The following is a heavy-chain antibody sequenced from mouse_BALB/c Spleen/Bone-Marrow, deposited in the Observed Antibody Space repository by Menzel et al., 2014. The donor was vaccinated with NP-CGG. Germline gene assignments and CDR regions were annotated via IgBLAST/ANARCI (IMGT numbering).Heavy chain of an antibody. J-gene: IGHJ4*01. CDR2: IDPENGNT. CDR3: ARGDGYAMDY. V-gene: IGHV14-1*02. Sequence: VQLQQSGAEIVRPGALVKLSCKASGFNIKDYYMQWVKQRPEQGLEWIGWIDPENGNTIYDPKFQGKASKTADTSSNTAYLQLSSLTSEDTAVYYCARGDGYAMDYWGQGTSVTVSS. CDR1: GFNIKDYY.